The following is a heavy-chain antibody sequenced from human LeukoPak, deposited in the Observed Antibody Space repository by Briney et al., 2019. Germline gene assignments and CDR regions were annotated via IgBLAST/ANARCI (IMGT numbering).Heavy chain of an antibody. V-gene: IGHV4-38-2*01. CDR3: ARAPFGDAFDI. CDR2: IYHSGST. Sequence: PSETLSLTCAVSGYSISSGYYWGWIRQPPGKGLEWIGSIYHSGSTYYNPSLKSRVTVSVDTSKNQFSLKLSSVTAADTAVYYCARAPFGDAFDIWGQGTMVTVSS. J-gene: IGHJ3*02. D-gene: IGHD3-10*01. CDR1: GYSISSGYY.